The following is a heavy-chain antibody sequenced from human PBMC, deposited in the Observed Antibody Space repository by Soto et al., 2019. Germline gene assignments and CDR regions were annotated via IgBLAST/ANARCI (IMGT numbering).Heavy chain of an antibody. CDR3: AKRTGTYPYYFDY. D-gene: IGHD1-26*01. CDR2: ISPYNGNT. J-gene: IGHJ4*02. Sequence: QVQLVQSGAEVKKPGASVKVSCKASGYTFTSYGLSWMRQAPGKGLEWMGWISPYNGNTNYVQELQGRVTMTADTSTTTAYMELRSLRSDDTAVYYCAKRTGTYPYYFDYWGQGTLVTVSS. V-gene: IGHV1-18*01. CDR1: GYTFTSYG.